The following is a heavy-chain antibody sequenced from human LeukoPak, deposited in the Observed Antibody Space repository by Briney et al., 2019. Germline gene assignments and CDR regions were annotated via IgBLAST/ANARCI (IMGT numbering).Heavy chain of an antibody. J-gene: IGHJ6*03. CDR3: ARGGGGYYYYMDV. Sequence: GGSLRLSCAASGFTFSSYWMSWVRQAPGKGLEWVANIKQDGSEKYYVDPVKGRFTISRDNAKNSLYLQMNSLRAEDTAVYYCARGGGGYYYYMDVWGKGTTVTVSS. CDR2: IKQDGSEK. D-gene: IGHD3-16*01. V-gene: IGHV3-7*01. CDR1: GFTFSSYW.